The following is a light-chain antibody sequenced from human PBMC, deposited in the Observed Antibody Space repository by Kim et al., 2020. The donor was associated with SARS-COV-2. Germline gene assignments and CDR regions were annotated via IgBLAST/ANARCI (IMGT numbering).Light chain of an antibody. CDR3: NSRDSSGIHVL. CDR2: GKN. CDR1: SLRSYY. J-gene: IGLJ2*01. Sequence: SSELTQDPAVSVALGQTVRITCQGDSLRSYYASWYQQKPGQAPVLVIYGKNNRPSGIPDRFSGSSSGNTASLTITGDQAEDEADYYCNSRDSSGIHVLFG. V-gene: IGLV3-19*01.